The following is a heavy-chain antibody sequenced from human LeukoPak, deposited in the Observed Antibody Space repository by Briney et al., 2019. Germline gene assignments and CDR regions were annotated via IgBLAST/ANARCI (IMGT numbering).Heavy chain of an antibody. V-gene: IGHV3-23*01. J-gene: IGHJ4*02. CDR2: ISGSGGST. D-gene: IGHD3-10*01. Sequence: GGSLRLSCAASGFTFDDYAMSWVRQAPGKGLEWVSAISGSGGSTYYADSVKGRFTISRDNSKNTLYLQMNSLRAEDTAVYYCAKQYPWFGELLYLDYWGQGTLVTVSS. CDR3: AKQYPWFGELLYLDY. CDR1: GFTFDDYA.